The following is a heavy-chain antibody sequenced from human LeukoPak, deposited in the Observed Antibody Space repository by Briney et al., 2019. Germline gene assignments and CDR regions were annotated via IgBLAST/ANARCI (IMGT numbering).Heavy chain of an antibody. CDR2: ISSSSSYI. CDR1: GFTFSSYS. J-gene: IGHJ5*02. Sequence: GGSLRLSCAASGFTFSSYSTNWVRQAPGKGLEWVSSISSSSSYIYYADSVEGRFTISRDNAKNSLYLQMNSLRAEDTAVYYCARGPKYQLLRSNWFDPWGQGTLVTVSS. CDR3: ARGPKYQLLRSNWFDP. V-gene: IGHV3-21*01. D-gene: IGHD2-2*01.